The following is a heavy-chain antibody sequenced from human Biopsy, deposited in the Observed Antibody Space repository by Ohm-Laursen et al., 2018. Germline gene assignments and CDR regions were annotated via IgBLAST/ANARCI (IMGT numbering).Heavy chain of an antibody. J-gene: IGHJ4*02. CDR3: ARLGSGDYFPTFFDF. Sequence: TLSLTCPVSGVSINGGRYYWNWIRHHPGKGLEWIGNTFYSANTYYNPSLKSRVTISVDTSKNQFSLKLSSVTAADTAVYYCARLGSGDYFPTFFDFWGQGALVTVSS. D-gene: IGHD5-12*01. V-gene: IGHV4-31*03. CDR1: GVSINGGRYY. CDR2: TFYSANT.